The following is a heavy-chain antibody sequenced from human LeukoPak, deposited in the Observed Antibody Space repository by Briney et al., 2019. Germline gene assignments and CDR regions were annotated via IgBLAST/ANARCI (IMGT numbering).Heavy chain of an antibody. J-gene: IGHJ4*02. CDR3: ASRRLYQLRYFDY. Sequence: SETLSLTCAVYGGSLSGYYWSWIRQPPGKGLEWIGEINHSGSTNYNPSLKSRVTISVDTSKNQFSLKLSSVTAADTAVYYCASRRLYQLRYFDYWGQGTLVTVSS. CDR1: GGSLSGYY. CDR2: INHSGST. D-gene: IGHD2-2*01. V-gene: IGHV4-34*01.